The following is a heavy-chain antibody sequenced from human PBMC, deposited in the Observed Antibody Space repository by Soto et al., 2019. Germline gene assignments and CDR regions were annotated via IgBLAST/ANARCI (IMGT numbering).Heavy chain of an antibody. CDR1: GFTFSSYW. D-gene: IGHD1-7*01. J-gene: IGHJ5*02. V-gene: IGHV3-74*01. CDR2: INSDGSST. Sequence: PGGSLRLSCAASGFTFSSYWMHWVRQAPGKGLVWVSRINSDGSSTSYADSVKGRFTISRDYAKNTLYLQMNSLRAEGTAVYYCASNWNYDVWFDPWGQGTLVTVSS. CDR3: ASNWNYDVWFDP.